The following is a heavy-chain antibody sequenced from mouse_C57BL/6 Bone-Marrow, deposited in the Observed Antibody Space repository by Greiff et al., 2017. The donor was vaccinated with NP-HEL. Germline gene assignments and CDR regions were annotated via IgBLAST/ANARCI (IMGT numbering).Heavy chain of an antibody. D-gene: IGHD1-1*01. V-gene: IGHV1-53*01. J-gene: IGHJ2*01. Sequence: QVQLQQSGTELVKPGASVKLSCKASGYTFTSYWMHWVKQRPGQGLEWIGNINPSNGGTNYNEKFKSKATLTVDKSSSTAYMQLSSLTSEDSAVYYCARSLYYGSDYFDYWGQGTTLTVSS. CDR1: GYTFTSYW. CDR2: INPSNGGT. CDR3: ARSLYYGSDYFDY.